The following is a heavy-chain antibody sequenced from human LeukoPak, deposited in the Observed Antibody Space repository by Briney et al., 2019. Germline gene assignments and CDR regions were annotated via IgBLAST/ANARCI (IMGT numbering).Heavy chain of an antibody. CDR2: IKEDGSEK. D-gene: IGHD3-22*01. CDR3: VRGGGYFDN. Sequence: GGALRLSCAASGFTFTKYWMAWARQGSGKGWEGVASIKEDGSEKYYVEGVKGRFTISRDSAKKSVHMQMDSLRDDDTALYYCVRGGGYFDNWGQGILVTVSS. J-gene: IGHJ4*02. V-gene: IGHV3-7*01. CDR1: GFTFTKYW.